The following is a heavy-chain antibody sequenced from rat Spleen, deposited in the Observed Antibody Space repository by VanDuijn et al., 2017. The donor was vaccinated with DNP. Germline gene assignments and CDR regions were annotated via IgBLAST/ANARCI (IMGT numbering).Heavy chain of an antibody. CDR2: IWSGGST. D-gene: IGHD2-1*01. CDR3: TRRYHED. V-gene: IGHV2-1*01. J-gene: IGHJ2*01. Sequence: QVQLKESGPGLVQPSQTLSLTCTVSGFSLTSNSVPWVRQPPGQGLEGFGPIWSGGSTDYNSALKSRLSISRDTSKSQVSLKMNSLQTEDTAIYFCTRRYHEDWGQGVMVTVSS. CDR1: GFSLTSNS.